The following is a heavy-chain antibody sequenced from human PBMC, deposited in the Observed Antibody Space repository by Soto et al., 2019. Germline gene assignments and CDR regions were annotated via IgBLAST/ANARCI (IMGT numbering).Heavy chain of an antibody. CDR2: ISYDGSNK. CDR1: GFTFSSYG. J-gene: IGHJ6*02. CDR3: AKDQYGDADYYYSVRAF. D-gene: IGHD4-17*01. Sequence: PGGSLRLSCAASGFTFSSYGMHWVRQAPGKGLEWVAVISYDGSNKYYADSVKGRFTISRDNSKNTLYLQMNSLRAEDTAVYYFAKDQYGDADYYYSVRAFWGQGTTVTVSS. V-gene: IGHV3-30*18.